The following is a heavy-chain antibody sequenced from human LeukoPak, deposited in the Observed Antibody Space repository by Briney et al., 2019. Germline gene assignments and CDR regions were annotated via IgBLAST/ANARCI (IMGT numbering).Heavy chain of an antibody. CDR2: ISSNGGST. V-gene: IGHV3-64D*06. CDR1: GITFNNYD. D-gene: IGHD6-13*01. J-gene: IGHJ4*02. CDR3: VKDRVSISSSGYFDY. Sequence: PGGSLRLSCAASGITFNNYDMHWVRQAPGKGLEYVSAISSNGGSTYYADSVKGRFTISRDNSKNTLYLQMSSLRAEDTAVYYCVKDRVSISSSGYFDYWGQGTLVTVSS.